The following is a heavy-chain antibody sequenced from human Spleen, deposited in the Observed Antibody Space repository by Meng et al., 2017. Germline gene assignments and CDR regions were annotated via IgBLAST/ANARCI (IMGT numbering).Heavy chain of an antibody. CDR3: ARGPTTMAHDFDY. Sequence: HVPLQESGPGLVRPSETLSLTCTVSGGSVSSGSYYWSWIRQPPGKGLEWIGYIYYSGSTNYNPSLKSRVTISVDTSQNNLSLKLSSVTAADSAVYYCARGPTTMAHDFDYWGQGTLVTVSS. D-gene: IGHD4-11*01. CDR2: IYYSGST. V-gene: IGHV4-61*03. J-gene: IGHJ4*02. CDR1: GGSVSSGSYY.